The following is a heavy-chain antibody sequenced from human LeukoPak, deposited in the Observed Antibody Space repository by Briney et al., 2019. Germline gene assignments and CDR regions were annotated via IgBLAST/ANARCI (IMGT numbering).Heavy chain of an antibody. CDR2: ISGIGIST. CDR1: GFTFISYA. J-gene: IGHJ3*02. V-gene: IGHV3-23*01. Sequence: PGGSLRPACAAAGFTFISYATSWVRQAPGKGLEWVSAISGIGISTYYADSVKGRFTISRDSSKNTLYMNMNSLRAEDTAVYYCAKDSTFDFDTFDIWGQGTMITVSS. D-gene: IGHD2/OR15-2a*01. CDR3: AKDSTFDFDTFDI.